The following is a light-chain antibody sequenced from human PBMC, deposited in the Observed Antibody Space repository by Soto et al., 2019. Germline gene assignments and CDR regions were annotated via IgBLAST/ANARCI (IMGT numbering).Light chain of an antibody. Sequence: QTVVTQEPSLTVSPGGTVTLTCGSSTGAVTSGHYPYWFQQKPGQAPRTLIYDTSNKHSWTPARFSGSLLGGKAALTLSGAQPEDEAEYYCLLSYSGPVFGTGTQLTVL. CDR3: LLSYSGPV. CDR1: TGAVTSGHY. V-gene: IGLV7-46*01. CDR2: DTS. J-gene: IGLJ1*01.